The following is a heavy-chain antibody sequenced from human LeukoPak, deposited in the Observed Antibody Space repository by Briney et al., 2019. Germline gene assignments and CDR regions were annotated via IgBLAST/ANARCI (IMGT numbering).Heavy chain of an antibody. D-gene: IGHD5-18*01. CDR2: IWYDGSNK. Sequence: GGSLRLSCAASGFIFSSYGMHWVRQAPGKGLEWVAVIWYDGSNKYYADSVKGRFTISRDNSKNTLYLQMNSLRDEDTAVYYCARAIQVENWGQGTLVTVSS. CDR3: ARAIQVEN. V-gene: IGHV3-33*01. CDR1: GFIFSSYG. J-gene: IGHJ4*02.